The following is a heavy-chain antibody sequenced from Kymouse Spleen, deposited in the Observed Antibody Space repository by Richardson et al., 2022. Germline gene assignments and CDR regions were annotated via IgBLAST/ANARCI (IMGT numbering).Heavy chain of an antibody. J-gene: IGHJ4*02. D-gene: IGHD3-10*01. V-gene: IGHV3-9*01. CDR2: ISWNSGSI. CDR1: GFTFDDYA. Sequence: EVQLVESGGGLVQPGRSLRLSCAASGFTFDDYAMHWVRQAPGKGLEWVSGISWNSGSIGYADSVKGRFTISRDNAKNSLYLQMNSLRAEDTALYYCAKDIGFGESYFDYWGQGTLVTVSS. CDR3: AKDIGFGESYFDY.